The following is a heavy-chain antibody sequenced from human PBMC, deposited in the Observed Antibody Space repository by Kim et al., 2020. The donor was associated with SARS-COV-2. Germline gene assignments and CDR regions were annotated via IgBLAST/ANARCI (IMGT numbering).Heavy chain of an antibody. CDR2: INLIYGTS. Sequence: SVKVSCKASGCTFSSYAISWVRQAPGQGLEWMGGINLIYGTSNYAQKFQGRVTITADESTRTAYMELSSLRSEDTAVYYCARWSGYSYGFYWGQGTLVTVSS. V-gene: IGHV1-69*13. CDR1: GCTFSSYA. D-gene: IGHD5-18*01. J-gene: IGHJ4*02. CDR3: ARWSGYSYGFY.